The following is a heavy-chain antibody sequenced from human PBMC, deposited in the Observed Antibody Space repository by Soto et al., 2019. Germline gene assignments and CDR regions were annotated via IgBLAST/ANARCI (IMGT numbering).Heavy chain of an antibody. CDR1: GFTFSSYA. CDR2: ISGSGGST. J-gene: IGHJ4*02. CDR3: AKDKDDYICGTYRTYQYYFDY. D-gene: IGHD3-16*02. V-gene: IGHV3-23*01. Sequence: GGSLRLSCAASGFTFSSYAMSWVRQAPGKGLEWVSAISGSGGSTYYADSVKGRFTISRDNSKNTLYLQMNSLRAEDTAVYYCAKDKDDYICGTYRTYQYYFDYWGQGTLVTVSS.